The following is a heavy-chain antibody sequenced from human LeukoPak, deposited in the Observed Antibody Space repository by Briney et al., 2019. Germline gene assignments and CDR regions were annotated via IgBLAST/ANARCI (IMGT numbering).Heavy chain of an antibody. V-gene: IGHV4-4*07. Sequence: SETLSLTCSVTGGSTNNYFWSWIRQSAGKGLEWIGRVNPYGTSNYNPSLKSRVTMSVDTSKNLVSLRLTSLTAADTAVYYCARDRRPRAVAGAYISYGMDVWGQGTTVTVSS. CDR2: VNPYGTS. D-gene: IGHD6-19*01. CDR3: ARDRRPRAVAGAYISYGMDV. CDR1: GGSTNNYF. J-gene: IGHJ6*02.